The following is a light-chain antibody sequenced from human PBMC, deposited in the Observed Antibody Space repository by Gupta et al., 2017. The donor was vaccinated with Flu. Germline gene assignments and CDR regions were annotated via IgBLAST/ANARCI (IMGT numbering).Light chain of an antibody. CDR3: HVWDSSSDHGV. CDR1: KLGIKK. J-gene: IGLJ3*02. CDR2: GDR. Sequence: GGNKLGIKKVTWDPQKPGQAPVLVVYGDRHRPSRIPEGFSGSKFGNPAPLTISRVEAGDEADYYCHVWDSSSDHGVFGGGTKLTVL. V-gene: IGLV3-21*02.